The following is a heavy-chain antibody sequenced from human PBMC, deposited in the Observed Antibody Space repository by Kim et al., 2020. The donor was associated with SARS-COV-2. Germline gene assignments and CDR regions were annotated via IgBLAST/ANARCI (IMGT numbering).Heavy chain of an antibody. D-gene: IGHD3-22*01. CDR3: ATAEAFYDRSGYYFDS. CDR1: GGSFTGDY. Sequence: SETLSLTCAVYGGSFTGDYWSWVRQSPGKGLEWVGEITHSGSSNYNPSLKSRVTISIDTSKNQLSLRLTSVTAADTAVYYCATAEAFYDRSGYYFDSWG. CDR2: ITHSGSS. V-gene: IGHV4-34*01. J-gene: IGHJ4*01.